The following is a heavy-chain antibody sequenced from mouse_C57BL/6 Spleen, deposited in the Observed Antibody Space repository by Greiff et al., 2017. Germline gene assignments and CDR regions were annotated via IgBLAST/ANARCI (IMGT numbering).Heavy chain of an antibody. V-gene: IGHV1-61*01. CDR3: SMREGDY. Sequence: QVQLQQPGAELVRPGSSVKLSCKASGYTFTSYWLDWVKQRPGQGLEWIGIIYPSDSETHYNQKFKDKATLTVDKSSSTAYMQLSCLTSEGSAVYYFSMREGDYWGQGTTLTVAS. CDR1: GYTFTSYW. J-gene: IGHJ2*01. CDR2: IYPSDSET.